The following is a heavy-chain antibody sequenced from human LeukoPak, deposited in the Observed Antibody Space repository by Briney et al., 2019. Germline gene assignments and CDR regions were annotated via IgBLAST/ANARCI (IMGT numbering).Heavy chain of an antibody. V-gene: IGHV2-5*02. CDR1: GFSLSTIGEA. CDR2: IYRDDDK. D-gene: IGHD2-8*01. Sequence: SGPTLVKPTQTLTLTCTFSGFSLSTIGEAVGWIRQPPGKALEWLALIYRDDDKRRSPSLKSRFTITKDTSKNQVVLTLTNMDPVDTATYYCARIIGYCSNGVCSKRGFDCWGQGTLVTVSS. J-gene: IGHJ4*02. CDR3: ARIIGYCSNGVCSKRGFDC.